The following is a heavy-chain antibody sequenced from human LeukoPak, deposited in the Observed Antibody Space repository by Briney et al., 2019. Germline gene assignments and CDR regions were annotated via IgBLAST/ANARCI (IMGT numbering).Heavy chain of an antibody. Sequence: SETLSLTCTDSCDSISNYFWSWIRQPPRKGLECMAYVHYSGSTNYNPSLKSRVIISVDTSKNQFSLKLSSVTAADTAVYYCATLIKLRFLEWLSPWNWFDPWGQGTLVTVSS. J-gene: IGHJ5*02. CDR3: ATLIKLRFLEWLSPWNWFDP. V-gene: IGHV4-59*12. D-gene: IGHD3-3*01. CDR1: CDSISNYF. CDR2: VHYSGST.